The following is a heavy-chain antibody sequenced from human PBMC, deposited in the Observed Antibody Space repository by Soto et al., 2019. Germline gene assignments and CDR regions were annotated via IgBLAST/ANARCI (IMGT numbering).Heavy chain of an antibody. V-gene: IGHV3-74*01. CDR3: ARSRLVEAFDY. Sequence: PGGSLRLSCAVSGFSFSSYRMHWVRQAPGKGLVWVSRSNSDGSSTSYADSVKGRFTISRDSVKNTLYLQMNSLRAEDTAVYYCARSRLVEAFDYWGQGTLVTVSS. CDR1: GFSFSSYR. D-gene: IGHD6-6*01. J-gene: IGHJ4*02. CDR2: SNSDGSST.